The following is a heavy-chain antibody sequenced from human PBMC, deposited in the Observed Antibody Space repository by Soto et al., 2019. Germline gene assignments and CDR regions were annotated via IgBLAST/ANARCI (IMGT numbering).Heavy chain of an antibody. V-gene: IGHV3-30*18. D-gene: IGHD2-2*01. CDR3: AKAATESYCSSTSCYLGLLYYYGMDV. CDR1: GFTFSSYG. Sequence: GGSLRLSCAASGFTFSSYGMHWVRQAPGKGLEWVAVISYDGSNKYYADSVKGRFTISRDNSKNTLYLQMNSLRAEDTAVYYCAKAATESYCSSTSCYLGLLYYYGMDVWGQGTTVTVSS. J-gene: IGHJ6*02. CDR2: ISYDGSNK.